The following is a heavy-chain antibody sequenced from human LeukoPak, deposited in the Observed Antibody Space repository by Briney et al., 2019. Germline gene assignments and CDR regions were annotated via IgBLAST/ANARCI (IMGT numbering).Heavy chain of an antibody. D-gene: IGHD4-17*01. Sequence: SETLSLTCAVYGGSFSGYCWSWIRQPPGKGLEWIGEINHSGSTNYNPSLKSRVTISVDTSKNQFSLKLSSVTAADTAVYYCARASYGDYGYWGQGTLVTVFS. CDR2: INHSGST. V-gene: IGHV4-34*01. CDR1: GGSFSGYC. J-gene: IGHJ4*02. CDR3: ARASYGDYGY.